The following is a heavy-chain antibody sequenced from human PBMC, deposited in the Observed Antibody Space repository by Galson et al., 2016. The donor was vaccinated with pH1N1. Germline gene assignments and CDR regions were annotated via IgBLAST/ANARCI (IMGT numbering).Heavy chain of an antibody. J-gene: IGHJ4*02. CDR1: GYSLSKLS. CDR3: ARTVPCGGDCYFFDH. CDR2: FDRENGER. Sequence: SVKVSCKVSGYSLSKLSMYWVRQAPGKGLEWMGGFDRENGERIYAQKFQGRVTMTEDSSTDTAYMELKSLRSEDTAVYYCARTVPCGGDCYFFDHWGQGTLVTVSS. D-gene: IGHD2-21*02. V-gene: IGHV1-24*01.